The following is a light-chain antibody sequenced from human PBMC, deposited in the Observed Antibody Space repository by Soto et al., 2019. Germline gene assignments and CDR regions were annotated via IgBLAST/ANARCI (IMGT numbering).Light chain of an antibody. CDR3: KQRSNWTLT. J-gene: IGKJ4*01. CDR1: QSVSSY. V-gene: IGKV3-11*01. Sequence: EIVLTQSPATLSLSPGERATLSCRASQSVSSYLAWYQQKPGQAPRLLIYDASNTATGIPARFSGSGSGTDFTLTISSLEPEDFAVYYCKQRSNWTLTFGGGNKVDI. CDR2: DAS.